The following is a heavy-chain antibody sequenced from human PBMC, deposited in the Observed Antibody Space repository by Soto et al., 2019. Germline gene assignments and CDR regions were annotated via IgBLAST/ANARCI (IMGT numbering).Heavy chain of an antibody. J-gene: IGHJ4*02. Sequence: SGPTLVNPTQTLTLTCTFSGFSLSTSGMCVSWIRQPPGKALEWLALIDWDDDKYYSTSLKTRLTISKDTSKNQVVLTMTNMDPVDTATYYCARIPTGYSYGLYYFDYWGQGTLVTVSS. CDR2: IDWDDDK. CDR3: ARIPTGYSYGLYYFDY. V-gene: IGHV2-70*01. CDR1: GFSLSTSGMC. D-gene: IGHD5-18*01.